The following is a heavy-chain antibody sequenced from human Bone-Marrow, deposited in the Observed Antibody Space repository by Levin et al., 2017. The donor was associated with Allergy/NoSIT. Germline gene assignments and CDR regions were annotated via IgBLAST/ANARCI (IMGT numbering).Heavy chain of an antibody. CDR3: ARLGYCSGGSCYSSYYYGMDG. CDR2: IYYSGST. V-gene: IGHV4-59*08. J-gene: IGHJ6*02. D-gene: IGHD2-15*01. Sequence: SETLSLTCTVSGGSISNYYWSWIRQPPGKGLEWIGYIYYSGSTNYNPSLKSRVTISVDTSKNQFSLKLSSVTAADTAVYYCARLGYCSGGSCYSSYYYGMDGWGQGTTVTVSS. CDR1: GGSISNYY.